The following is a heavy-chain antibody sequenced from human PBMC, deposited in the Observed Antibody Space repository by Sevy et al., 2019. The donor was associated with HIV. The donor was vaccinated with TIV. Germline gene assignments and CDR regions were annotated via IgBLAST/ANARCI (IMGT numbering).Heavy chain of an antibody. V-gene: IGHV3-30-3*01. Sequence: GGSLRLSCAASGFTFSSYAMHWVRQAPGKGLEWVAVISYDGSNKYYADSVKGRFTISRDNSKNTLYLQMNSLRAEDTSVYYCARDRVIAHFFDYWGQRTLVTVSS. CDR2: ISYDGSNK. D-gene: IGHD2-21*01. CDR3: ARDRVIAHFFDY. CDR1: GFTFSSYA. J-gene: IGHJ4*02.